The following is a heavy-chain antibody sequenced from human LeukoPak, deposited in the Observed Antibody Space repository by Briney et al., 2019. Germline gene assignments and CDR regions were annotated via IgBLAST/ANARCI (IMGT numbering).Heavy chain of an antibody. CDR2: IYPGDSDT. J-gene: IGHJ4*02. V-gene: IGHV5-51*01. Sequence: GESLKISCKGSGYRFSSYWIGWVRQMPGKGLEWMGIIYPGDSDTRYSPSFQGQVTISADKPISTAYLQWSSLKASDTAIYYCARSPNYDYFDYWGQGTLVTVSS. CDR1: GYRFSSYW. D-gene: IGHD3-10*01. CDR3: ARSPNYDYFDY.